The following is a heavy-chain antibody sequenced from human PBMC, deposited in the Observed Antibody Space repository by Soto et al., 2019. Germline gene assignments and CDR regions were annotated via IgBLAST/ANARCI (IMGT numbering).Heavy chain of an antibody. Sequence: GESLKISCKGSGYSFTSYWIGWVRQMPGKGLEWMGIIYPGDSDTRYSPSFRGQVTISADKSISTAYLQWSSLKASDTAMYYCARRAAYCSSTSCYKGEDYYYGMDVWGQGTKVTV. J-gene: IGHJ6*02. CDR2: IYPGDSDT. D-gene: IGHD2-2*02. CDR1: GYSFTSYW. CDR3: ARRAAYCSSTSCYKGEDYYYGMDV. V-gene: IGHV5-51*01.